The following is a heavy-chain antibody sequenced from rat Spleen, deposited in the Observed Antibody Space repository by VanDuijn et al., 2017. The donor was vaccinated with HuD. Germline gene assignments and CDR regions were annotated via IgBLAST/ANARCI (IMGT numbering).Heavy chain of an antibody. Sequence: EVQLVESGGGLVQPGRSLKLTCVASGITFNNYWMTWIRQAPGKGLEWVASISNTGDTYYPDSVKGRFSVSRDNAKSSLYLQMDSLRSEDTATYYCTKGGDPFDYWGQGVMVTVSS. CDR3: TKGGDPFDY. V-gene: IGHV5-31*01. J-gene: IGHJ2*01. CDR1: GITFNNYW. CDR2: ISNTGDT.